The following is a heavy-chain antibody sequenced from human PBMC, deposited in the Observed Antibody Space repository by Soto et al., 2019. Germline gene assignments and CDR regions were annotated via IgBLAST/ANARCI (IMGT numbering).Heavy chain of an antibody. J-gene: IGHJ5*02. V-gene: IGHV4-34*01. CDR2: INHSGST. D-gene: IGHD6-19*01. CDR1: GGSCSGYY. CDR3: ARLRSSGWYGWFDP. Sequence: QVQLQQWGAGLLKPSETLSLTCAVYGGSCSGYYWSWIRQPPGKGLEWIGEINHSGSTNYNPSLKRRVTISVDTSKNQFSLKRSSVTAADTAVYYCARLRSSGWYGWFDPWGQGTLVTVSS.